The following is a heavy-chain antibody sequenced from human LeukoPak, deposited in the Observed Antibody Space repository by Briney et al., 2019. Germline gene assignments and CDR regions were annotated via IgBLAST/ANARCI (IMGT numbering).Heavy chain of an antibody. J-gene: IGHJ5*01. Sequence: SETLSLTCTVSGGSIRSYYWSWIRQPPGKGLEWIGYISYSGGTNYNPSLKSRVTISVDTSKNQFSLRLSSVTAADTAVYYCAVFGAFFNSWGQGARVTV. CDR1: GGSIRSYY. V-gene: IGHV4-59*03. CDR3: AVFGAFFNS. CDR2: ISYSGGT. D-gene: IGHD2-21*01.